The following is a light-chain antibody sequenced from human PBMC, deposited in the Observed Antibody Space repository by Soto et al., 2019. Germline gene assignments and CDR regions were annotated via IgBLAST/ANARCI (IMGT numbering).Light chain of an antibody. CDR3: SSYTSSNTLHVV. CDR1: SSDVGGYNY. J-gene: IGLJ2*01. Sequence: QSALTQPASVSGSPGQSITLSCTGTSSDVGGYNYVSWYQQHPGKAPKLMVYDVSNRPSGVSNRFSGSKSGNTASLTISGLQAEDEADYYCSSYTSSNTLHVVFGGGTKVTVL. CDR2: DVS. V-gene: IGLV2-14*01.